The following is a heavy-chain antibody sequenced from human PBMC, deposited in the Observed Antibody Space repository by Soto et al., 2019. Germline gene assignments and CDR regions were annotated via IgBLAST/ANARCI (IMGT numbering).Heavy chain of an antibody. J-gene: IGHJ6*02. CDR1: GFTFSSYA. V-gene: IGHV3-30-3*01. Sequence: QVQLVESGGGVVQPGRSLRLSCAASGFTFSSYAMHWVRQAPGKGLEWVAVISYDGSNKYYADSVKGRFTISRDNSKNTLYLQMNSLRAEDTAVYYCAGDSQGLYGMDVWGQGTTVTVSS. CDR3: AGDSQGLYGMDV. CDR2: ISYDGSNK.